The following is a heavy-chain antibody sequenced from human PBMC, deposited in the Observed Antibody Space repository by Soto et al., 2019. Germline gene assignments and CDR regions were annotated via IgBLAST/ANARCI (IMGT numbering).Heavy chain of an antibody. CDR1: GSTSSSDA. Sequence: EVQLLESGGGLVQAGGSLRLSCRASGSTSSSDAMTWVRQAPGKGLEWVSVISGGGDSAYYADSVQGRFAISRDNSKNRLFLQMSSLRAEDTAVYYGAKVGYESGGYYYHDAFHIWGQGTMVTVSS. D-gene: IGHD3-22*01. J-gene: IGHJ3*02. CDR3: AKVGYESGGYYYHDAFHI. V-gene: IGHV3-23*01. CDR2: ISGGGDSA.